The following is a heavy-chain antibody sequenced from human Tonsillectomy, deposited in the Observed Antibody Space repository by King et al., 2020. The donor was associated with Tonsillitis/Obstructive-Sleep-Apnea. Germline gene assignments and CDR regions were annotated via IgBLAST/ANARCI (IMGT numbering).Heavy chain of an antibody. CDR2: IWYDGSNK. J-gene: IGHJ4*02. CDR1: GFTFSYYG. Sequence: VQLVESGGGVVQPGRSLRLSCAASGFTFSYYGMHWVRQAPGKGLEWVAVIWYDGSNKYYADSVKGRFTISGDNSKNTLYLQMNSLRAEDTAVYYCARRGDYGDYGGGDYWGQETLVTVSS. D-gene: IGHD4-17*01. V-gene: IGHV3-33*01. CDR3: ARRGDYGDYGGGDY.